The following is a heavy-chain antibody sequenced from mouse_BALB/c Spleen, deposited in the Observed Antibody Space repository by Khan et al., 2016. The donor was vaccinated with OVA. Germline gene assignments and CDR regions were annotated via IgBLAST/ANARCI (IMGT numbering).Heavy chain of an antibody. V-gene: IGHV1S132*01. J-gene: IGHJ2*01. D-gene: IGHD3-2*02. Sequence: QVRLQQSGAELVRPGASVKLSCKTSGYTFTSYWIHWVRQRSGQGLEWIARIYPGTDNTSYNEKVKDKATLTADKSSSTAYMQLSSLKSEDSAVYFCAREEALYYFDYWGQGTTLTVSS. CDR2: IYPGTDNT. CDR3: AREEALYYFDY. CDR1: GYTFTSYW.